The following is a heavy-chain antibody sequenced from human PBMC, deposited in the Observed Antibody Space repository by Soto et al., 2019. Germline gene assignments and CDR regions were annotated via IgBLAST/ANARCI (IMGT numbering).Heavy chain of an antibody. CDR2: INSDSTTT. J-gene: IGHJ4*02. CDR3: ARDLSQ. CDR1: GFPFSTYA. V-gene: IGHV3-48*02. Sequence: DVHLVESGGGLVQPGGSLRLSCAVSGFPFSTYAMHWVRQAPGKGLEWISYINSDSTTTFHADSVQGRFTVSRDNAKNSLYLQMSSLRHEDTAVYYCARDLSQWGQGTLVTVSS.